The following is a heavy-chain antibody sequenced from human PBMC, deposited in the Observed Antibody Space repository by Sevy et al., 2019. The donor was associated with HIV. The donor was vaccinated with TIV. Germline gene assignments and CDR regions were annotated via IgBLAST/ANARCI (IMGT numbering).Heavy chain of an antibody. V-gene: IGHV3-23*01. CDR2: ISGSGGST. J-gene: IGHJ4*02. D-gene: IGHD3-10*01. Sequence: GGSLRLSCAASGFTFSSYAMSWVRQAPGKGLEWVSAISGSGGSTYYADSVKGRFTISRDNSKKTLDLQMNSLGAEDTAVYYCAKAYGSGSPPFDWGQGTLVTVSS. CDR3: AKAYGSGSPPFD. CDR1: GFTFSSYA.